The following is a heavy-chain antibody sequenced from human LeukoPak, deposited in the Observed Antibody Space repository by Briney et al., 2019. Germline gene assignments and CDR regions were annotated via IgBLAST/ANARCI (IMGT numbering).Heavy chain of an antibody. CDR1: GFTFDDYA. Sequence: HPGGSLRLSCAASGFTFDDYAMHWVRQTPGKGLEWVSGISWDSGDIGYADSVKGRFTISRDNAKNSLYLQMNSLRAEDTALYYCAKDLGTHYSSSWPFDYWGQGTLVTVSS. CDR3: AKDLGTHYSSSWPFDY. D-gene: IGHD6-13*01. V-gene: IGHV3-9*01. CDR2: ISWDSGDI. J-gene: IGHJ4*02.